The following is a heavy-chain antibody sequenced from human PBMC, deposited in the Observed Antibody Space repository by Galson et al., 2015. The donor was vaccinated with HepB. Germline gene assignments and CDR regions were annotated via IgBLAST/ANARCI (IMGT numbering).Heavy chain of an antibody. D-gene: IGHD4-17*01. V-gene: IGHV7-4-1*02. CDR3: AREADSGVTYGIGHDYYFDN. Sequence: SVKVSCKASGYIFNRYGMSWVRQAPGEGLEWMGWINTNSGRPTYAQGFTGRFVFSLDTSVNTASMEINNLKPEDTAIYYCAREADSGVTYGIGHDYYFDNWGQGTLVTVSS. CDR1: GYIFNRYG. CDR2: INTNSGRP. J-gene: IGHJ4*02.